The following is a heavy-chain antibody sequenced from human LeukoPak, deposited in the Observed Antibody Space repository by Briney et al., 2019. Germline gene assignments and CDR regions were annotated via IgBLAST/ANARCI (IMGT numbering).Heavy chain of an antibody. J-gene: IGHJ3*02. CDR2: IYYSGST. CDR3: ASPWDIVVVPASAGDAFDI. D-gene: IGHD2-2*01. Sequence: SETLSLTCTVSGGSITSYYWSWIRQPPGKGLEWIGSIYYSGSTYYNPSLKSRVTISVDTSKNQFSLKLSSVTAADTAVYYCASPWDIVVVPASAGDAFDIWGQGTMVTVSS. CDR1: GGSITSYY. V-gene: IGHV4-59*05.